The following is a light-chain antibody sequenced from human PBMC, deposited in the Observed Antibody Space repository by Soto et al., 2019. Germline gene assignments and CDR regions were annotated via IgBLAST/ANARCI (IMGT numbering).Light chain of an antibody. J-gene: IGKJ1*01. CDR3: QQLNFFPIT. Sequence: DIQLTQSPSFLSASLGDRVTITCRGSQGISSFLAWYQQKPGRAPKLLIYAASTLQSGVPSRFSGSGSGTEFTLTITSLQPEDFATYYCQQLNFFPITFGQGTKV. CDR1: QGISSF. CDR2: AAS. V-gene: IGKV1-9*01.